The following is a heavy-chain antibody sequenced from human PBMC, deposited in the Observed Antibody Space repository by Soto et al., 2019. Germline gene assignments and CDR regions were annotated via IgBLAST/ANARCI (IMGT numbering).Heavy chain of an antibody. J-gene: IGHJ6*02. V-gene: IGHV1-46*01. CDR1: GYRFVSYY. Sequence: QVRLVQSGAEVRKPGASVRVSCRASGYRFVSYYIHWVRQAPGQGLEWMGLIHPYDGKTICAQTFHGRITMTSDTSADTIYMDLSSLRSEDTAVYYCARDISRRQTYYGMDIWGQGTTVTVSS. D-gene: IGHD2-21*01. CDR3: ARDISRRQTYYGMDI. CDR2: IHPYDGKT.